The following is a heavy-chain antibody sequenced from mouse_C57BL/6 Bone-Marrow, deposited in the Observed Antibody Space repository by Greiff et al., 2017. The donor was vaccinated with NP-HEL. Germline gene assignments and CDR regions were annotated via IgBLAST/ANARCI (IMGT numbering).Heavy chain of an antibody. CDR1: GYTFTSYW. D-gene: IGHD2-3*01. J-gene: IGHJ2*01. CDR3: ARTGDGGYFDY. V-gene: IGHV1-69*01. CDR2: IDPSDSCT. Sequence: QVQLQQPGAELVMPGASVKLSCTASGYTFTSYWMHWVQQRPGQGLEWIGDIDPSDSCTNYNQKFTGKSTLTVAKSSSTAYMQLSSLTSEDSAIYYCARTGDGGYFDYGGQGTTPTVSA.